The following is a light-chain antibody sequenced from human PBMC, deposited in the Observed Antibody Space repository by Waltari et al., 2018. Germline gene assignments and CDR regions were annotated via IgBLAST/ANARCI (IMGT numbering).Light chain of an antibody. CDR3: QSFDSSHVV. V-gene: IGLV6-57*03. Sequence: SESPGKTVTISCTRSSGNIATNYVQWYQQRPGSAPTKVIYEDNQRPSGVPDRFSGSIDSSSNSASLIISGLKAEDEADYYCQSFDSSHVVFGGGTKLTVL. CDR2: EDN. J-gene: IGLJ2*01. CDR1: SGNIATNY.